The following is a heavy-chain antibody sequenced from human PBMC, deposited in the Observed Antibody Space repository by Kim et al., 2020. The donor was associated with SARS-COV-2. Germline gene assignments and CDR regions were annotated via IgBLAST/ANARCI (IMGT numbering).Heavy chain of an antibody. Sequence: ASVKVSCKASGYTFTSYAMNWVRQAPGQGLEWMGWINTNTGNPTYAQGFTGRFVFSLDTSVSTAYLQISSLKAEDTAVYYCARGAENYEFWSGYYIWEDYWGLGTLVTVSS. V-gene: IGHV7-4-1*02. D-gene: IGHD3-3*01. CDR1: GYTFTSYA. J-gene: IGHJ4*02. CDR2: INTNTGNP. CDR3: ARGAENYEFWSGYYIWEDY.